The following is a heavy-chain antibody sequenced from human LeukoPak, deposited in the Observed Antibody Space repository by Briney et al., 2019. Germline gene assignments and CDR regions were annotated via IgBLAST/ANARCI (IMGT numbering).Heavy chain of an antibody. CDR3: ARATCYYYDSSGYYSYVYYFDY. D-gene: IGHD3-22*01. CDR2: INPNSGGT. V-gene: IGHV1-2*02. J-gene: IGHJ4*02. Sequence: GASVKVSCKASGYSFTGYYMHWVRQAPGQGLEWMGWINPNSGGTNYAQKFQGRVTMTRDTSISTAYMELSRLRSDDTAVYYCARATCYYYDSSGYYSYVYYFDYWGQGTLVTVSS. CDR1: GYSFTGYY.